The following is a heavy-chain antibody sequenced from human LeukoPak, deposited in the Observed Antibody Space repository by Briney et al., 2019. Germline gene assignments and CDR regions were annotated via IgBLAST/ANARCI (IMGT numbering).Heavy chain of an antibody. CDR1: GGSFSGYY. V-gene: IGHV4-34*01. D-gene: IGHD6-19*01. CDR2: INHSGST. Sequence: SETLSLTCAVYGGSFSGYYWNWIRQPPGKGLEWIGEINHSGSTNYNPSLESRVTISVDTSKNQFSLKLSSVTAADTAVYYCARDRSSHYYYYYYMDVWGKGTTVTVSS. J-gene: IGHJ6*03. CDR3: ARDRSSHYYYYYYMDV.